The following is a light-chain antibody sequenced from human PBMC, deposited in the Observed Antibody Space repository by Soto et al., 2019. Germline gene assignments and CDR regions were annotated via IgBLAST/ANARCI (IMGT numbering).Light chain of an antibody. CDR3: SSYTRSSTRG. V-gene: IGLV2-14*01. Sequence: QSALTHPASVSGSPGQSITISCTGTSSDVGGYNYVSWYQQHPGKAPKLMIYEVSNRPSGVSNRFSGSKSGNTASLTISGLQAEEEADYYCSSYTRSSTRGFGTGTKLSVL. J-gene: IGLJ1*01. CDR2: EVS. CDR1: SSDVGGYNY.